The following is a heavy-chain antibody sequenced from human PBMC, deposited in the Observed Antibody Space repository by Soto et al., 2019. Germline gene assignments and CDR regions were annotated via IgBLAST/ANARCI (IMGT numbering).Heavy chain of an antibody. V-gene: IGHV1-18*04. J-gene: IGHJ5*02. CDR1: GYTFTSCG. CDR3: ARDRSITIFGVVSHNWFDP. Sequence: GASVKVSCKASGYTFTSCGISWVRQAPGQGLEWMGWISAYNGNTNYAQKLQGRVTMTTDTSTSTAYMELRSLRSDDTAVYYCARDRSITIFGVVSHNWFDPWGQGTLVTVSS. CDR2: ISAYNGNT. D-gene: IGHD3-3*01.